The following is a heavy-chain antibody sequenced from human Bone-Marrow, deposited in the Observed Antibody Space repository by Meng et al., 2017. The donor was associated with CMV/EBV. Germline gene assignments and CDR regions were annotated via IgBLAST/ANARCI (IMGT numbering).Heavy chain of an antibody. CDR3: ARAQYYDILTGYYRFDF. CDR1: GGSVSSNSAA. D-gene: IGHD3-9*01. J-gene: IGHJ4*02. CDR2: TYYRSKWYN. V-gene: IGHV6-1*01. Sequence: SQTLSLTCAISGGSVSSNSAAWNWIRQSPSRGLEWLGRTYYRSKWYNDYAVSVKSRITINPDTSKNQFSLQLNSVTPEDTAVYYCARAQYYDILTGYYRFDFWGQGTLVTVSS.